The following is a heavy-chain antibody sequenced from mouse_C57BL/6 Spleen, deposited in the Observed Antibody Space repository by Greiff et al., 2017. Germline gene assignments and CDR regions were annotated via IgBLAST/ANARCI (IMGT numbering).Heavy chain of an antibody. Sequence: EVQGVESGGVLVKPGGSLKLSCAASGFTFSDYGMHWVRQAPEKGLEWVAYISSGSSTIYYADTVKGRFTISRDNAKNTLFLQMTSLRSEDTAMYYCARESYYYGSSPPWFAYWGQGTLVTVSA. D-gene: IGHD1-1*01. CDR1: GFTFSDYG. CDR2: ISSGSSTI. V-gene: IGHV5-17*01. CDR3: ARESYYYGSSPPWFAY. J-gene: IGHJ3*01.